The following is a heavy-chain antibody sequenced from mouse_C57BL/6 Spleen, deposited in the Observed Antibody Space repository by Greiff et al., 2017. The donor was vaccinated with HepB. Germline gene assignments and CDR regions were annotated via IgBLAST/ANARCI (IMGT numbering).Heavy chain of an antibody. Sequence: VQLKESGPGLVKPSQSLSLTCSVTGYSITSGYYWNWIRQFPGNKLEWMGYISYDGSNNYNPSLKNRISITRDTSKNQFFLKLNSVTTEDTATYYCARPGDGYYGFAYWGQGTLVTVSA. CDR1: GYSITSGYY. V-gene: IGHV3-6*01. CDR3: ARPGDGYYGFAY. D-gene: IGHD2-3*01. CDR2: ISYDGSN. J-gene: IGHJ3*01.